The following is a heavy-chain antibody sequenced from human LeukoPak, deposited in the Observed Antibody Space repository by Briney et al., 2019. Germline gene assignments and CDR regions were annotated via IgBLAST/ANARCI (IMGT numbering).Heavy chain of an antibody. Sequence: PGGSLGLSCAASGFTFSSYSMNWVRQAPGKGLEWVSSISSSSSYIYYADSVKGRFTISRDNAKNSLYLQMNSLRAEDTAVYYCARDLLRFLEWLYSMGVWGKGTTVTVSS. D-gene: IGHD3-3*01. CDR2: ISSSSSYI. CDR1: GFTFSSYS. J-gene: IGHJ6*04. CDR3: ARDLLRFLEWLYSMGV. V-gene: IGHV3-21*01.